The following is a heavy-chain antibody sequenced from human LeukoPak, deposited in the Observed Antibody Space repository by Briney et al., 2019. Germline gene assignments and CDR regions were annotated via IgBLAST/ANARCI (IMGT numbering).Heavy chain of an antibody. J-gene: IGHJ4*02. CDR3: AKDPSRVVVVITFDY. V-gene: IGHV3-23*01. Sequence: PGGSLRLSCAASGFTFSSHGMSWVRQAPGKGLEWVSTISGSGDNTYYADSVKGRFTISRDNSKNTLYLQMNSLRAEDTAVYYCAKDPSRVVVVITFDYWGQGTLVTVSS. CDR1: GFTFSSHG. D-gene: IGHD3-22*01. CDR2: ISGSGDNT.